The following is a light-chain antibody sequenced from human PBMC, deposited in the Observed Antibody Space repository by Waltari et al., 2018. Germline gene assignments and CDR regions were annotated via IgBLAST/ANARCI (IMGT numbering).Light chain of an antibody. J-gene: IGKJ1*01. CDR1: QSLFYSPNNKNF. CDR3: RQYSTFPVT. CDR2: WAS. V-gene: IGKV4-1*01. Sequence: DTVLTQSPDSLAVSLGERATINCKSSQSLFYSPNNKNFLAWYQQKSGQPPKLLIYWASTRESGVPDRFSGSESGTDFTLTISSLQAEDVAVYYCRQYSTFPVTFGQGTKVEIK.